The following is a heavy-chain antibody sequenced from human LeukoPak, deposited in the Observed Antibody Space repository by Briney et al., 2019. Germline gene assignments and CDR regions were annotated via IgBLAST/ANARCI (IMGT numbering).Heavy chain of an antibody. CDR2: ISPDGKDT. CDR3: ATYNWEYEADY. V-gene: IGHV3-74*01. D-gene: IGHD1-20*01. Sequence: GGSLRLSCAASGFTFSNYWIYWVRQVPGKGLVWVSRISPDGKDTIHADSVKGRFTISRDNAKNTLYLQMNSLRAEDTAVYYCATYNWEYEADYWGQGTLVTVSS. CDR1: GFTFSNYW. J-gene: IGHJ4*02.